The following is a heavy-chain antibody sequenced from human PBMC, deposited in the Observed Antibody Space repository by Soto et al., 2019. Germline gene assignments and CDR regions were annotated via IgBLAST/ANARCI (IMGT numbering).Heavy chain of an antibody. D-gene: IGHD2-2*02. Sequence: SETLSLTCTVSGGSISSSSYYWGWIRQPPGKGLEWIGSIYYSGSTYYNPSLKSRVTISVDTSKNQFSLKLSSVTAADTAVYYCASNAPDSDIVVVPAAIGTMDVWGKGTTVTVSS. CDR1: GGSISSSSYY. V-gene: IGHV4-39*01. J-gene: IGHJ6*04. CDR2: IYYSGST. CDR3: ASNAPDSDIVVVPAAIGTMDV.